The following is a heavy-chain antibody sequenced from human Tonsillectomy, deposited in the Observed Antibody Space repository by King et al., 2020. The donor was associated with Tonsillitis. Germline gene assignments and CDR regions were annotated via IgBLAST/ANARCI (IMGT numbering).Heavy chain of an antibody. D-gene: IGHD1-14*01. Sequence: QLVQSGAEVRKPGSSVKVSCKASGGTFGSYSISWVRQAPGQGLEWMGGIIPIFGITHYAQKFQGRVTITADKSTSTAYMELNSLTSEDTAVYYCARERYQPYYCGMDVWGQGTTVTVSS. V-gene: IGHV1-69*17. CDR3: ARERYQPYYCGMDV. CDR1: GGTFGSYS. CDR2: IIPIFGIT. J-gene: IGHJ6*02.